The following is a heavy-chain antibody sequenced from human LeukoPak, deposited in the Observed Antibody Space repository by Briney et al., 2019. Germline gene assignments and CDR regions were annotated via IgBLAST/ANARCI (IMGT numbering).Heavy chain of an antibody. Sequence: GESLKISCKTSGYSFTTYWIGWVRQMPGTGLEWVGAIYPDDSDTRYSPSFQGQVTISADKSISTAYLQWSSLKASDTAMYYCARLHEDIVVVTATLDYWGQGTLVTVSS. CDR1: GYSFTTYW. CDR2: IYPDDSDT. J-gene: IGHJ4*02. D-gene: IGHD2-21*02. CDR3: ARLHEDIVVVTATLDY. V-gene: IGHV5-51*01.